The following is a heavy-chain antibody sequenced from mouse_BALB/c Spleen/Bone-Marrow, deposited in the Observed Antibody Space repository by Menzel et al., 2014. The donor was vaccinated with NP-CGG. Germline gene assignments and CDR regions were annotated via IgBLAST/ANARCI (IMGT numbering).Heavy chain of an antibody. Sequence: EVQLQQSGPGLVKPSQSLSLTCIVTGYSITRDYAWNWIRQFPGNKLGWMGYISYSGSTTYNPSLESRISITRDTSKNQFFLQLNSVTTEDTATYYCARSSSYDYDVGFAYWGQGTLVTVSA. CDR2: ISYSGST. CDR1: GYSITRDYA. CDR3: ARSSSYDYDVGFAY. V-gene: IGHV3-2*02. J-gene: IGHJ3*01. D-gene: IGHD2-4*01.